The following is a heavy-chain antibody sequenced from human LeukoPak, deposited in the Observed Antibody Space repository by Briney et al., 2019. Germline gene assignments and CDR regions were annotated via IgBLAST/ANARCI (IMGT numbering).Heavy chain of an antibody. CDR2: ISRTGGDT. J-gene: IGHJ4*02. V-gene: IGHV3-23*01. D-gene: IGHD6-6*01. CDR1: GLTVSRNY. Sequence: PGGSLRLSCAASGLTVSRNYMSWVRQAPGKGLEWVSGISRTGGDTYYADSVKGRFTIFRDTSKNTLFLQMNSLRAEDTAVYYCAKEVRPNDYWGQGTLVTVSS. CDR3: AKEVRPNDY.